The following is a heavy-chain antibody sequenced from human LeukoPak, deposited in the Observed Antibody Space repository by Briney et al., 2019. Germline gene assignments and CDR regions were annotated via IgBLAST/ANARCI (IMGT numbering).Heavy chain of an antibody. Sequence: GASAKVSCTASGFTFTSSAIQWVRQARGQRLEGVGWIVVGSGNTNYAQKFQERVTITRDMSTSTAYMELSSLTSEDSAVYYCAAGSGWYRFDYWGQGTLVTVSS. V-gene: IGHV1-58*02. CDR1: GFTFTSSA. J-gene: IGHJ4*02. CDR2: IVVGSGNT. D-gene: IGHD6-19*01. CDR3: AAGSGWYRFDY.